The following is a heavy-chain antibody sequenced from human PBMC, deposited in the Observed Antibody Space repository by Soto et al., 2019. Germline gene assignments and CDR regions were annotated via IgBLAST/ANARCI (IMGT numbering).Heavy chain of an antibody. V-gene: IGHV4-31*03. Sequence: QVQLQESGPGLVKPSQTLSLTCTVSGGSISSGGYYWSWIRQRPGKGLEYIGYISYSGSTYHNPSLKSRVTMSVDTSKNQFSPKLTSVTAADTAVYYCATEQNDYLDYRLDYWGRGTLVTVSS. J-gene: IGHJ4*02. CDR3: ATEQNDYLDYRLDY. CDR1: GGSISSGGYY. CDR2: ISYSGST. D-gene: IGHD4-17*01.